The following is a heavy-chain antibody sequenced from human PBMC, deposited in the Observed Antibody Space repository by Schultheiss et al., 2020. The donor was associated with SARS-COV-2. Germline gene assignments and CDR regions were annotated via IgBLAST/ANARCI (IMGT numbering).Heavy chain of an antibody. D-gene: IGHD3-10*01. J-gene: IGHJ5*02. CDR2: IYYSGST. Sequence: SETLSLTCTVSGGSISSYYWSWIRQPPGKGLEWIGYIYYSGSTNYHPSLKSRVTISVDMSKNQFSLKLSSVTAADTAVYYCARDLGGLGFDPWGQGTLVTVSS. CDR1: GGSISSYY. CDR3: ARDLGGLGFDP. V-gene: IGHV4-59*12.